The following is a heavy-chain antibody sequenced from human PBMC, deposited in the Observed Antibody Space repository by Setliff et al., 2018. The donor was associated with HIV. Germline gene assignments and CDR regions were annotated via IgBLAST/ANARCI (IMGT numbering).Heavy chain of an antibody. Sequence: VASVKVSCKTAGYTFTGHFIHWMRQAPGQGLEWMGWINPNSGATDYAWRFEDRVTMASDTSIRTVYMELSSLRSDDTAVYYCARDTAIGWYGESKMSDFWGQGTLVTVSS. CDR1: GYTFTGHF. CDR2: INPNSGAT. V-gene: IGHV1-2*02. CDR3: ARDTAIGWYGESKMSDF. D-gene: IGHD3-10*01. J-gene: IGHJ4*02.